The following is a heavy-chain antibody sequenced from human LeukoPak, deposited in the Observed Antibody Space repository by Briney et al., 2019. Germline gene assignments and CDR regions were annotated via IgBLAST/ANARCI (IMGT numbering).Heavy chain of an antibody. J-gene: IGHJ6*03. V-gene: IGHV4-34*01. CDR3: ARDGSYGDYGYYYYYMDV. D-gene: IGHD4-17*01. CDR2: INHSGST. CDR1: GGSFSGYY. Sequence: PSETLSLTCAVYGGSFSGYYWSWIRQPPGEGLEWIGEINHSGSTNYNPSLKSRVTISVDTSKNQFSLKLSSVTAADTAVYYCARDGSYGDYGYYYYYMDVWGKGTTVTVSS.